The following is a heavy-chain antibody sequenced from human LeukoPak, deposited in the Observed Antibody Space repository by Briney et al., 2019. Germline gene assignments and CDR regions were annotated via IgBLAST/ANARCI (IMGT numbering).Heavy chain of an antibody. D-gene: IGHD6-13*01. Sequence: SETLSLTCTVSGGSISSHYWSWIRQPPGKGLEWIGYVSDSGSTNYNPSLKSRVTVSVDTSKDQFSLKLTSVTAADTAVYYCARTGGSWPLYYYYYMDVWGKGTTVTVSS. CDR3: ARTGGSWPLYYYYYMDV. CDR2: VSDSGST. V-gene: IGHV4-59*11. J-gene: IGHJ6*03. CDR1: GGSISSHY.